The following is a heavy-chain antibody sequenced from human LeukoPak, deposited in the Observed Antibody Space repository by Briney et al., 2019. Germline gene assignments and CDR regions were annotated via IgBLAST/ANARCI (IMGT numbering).Heavy chain of an antibody. CDR3: AKGSDYRNYYYYYMDV. J-gene: IGHJ6*03. CDR1: GFTFSSYA. Sequence: GGSLRLSCAASGFTFSSYAMSWVRQAPGKGLEWVSGISISGDSPYYADSVKGRFTVSRDNSKNTLYLQMNSLRAEDTAVYSCAKGSDYRNYYYYYMDVWGKGTTVTVSS. D-gene: IGHD4-11*01. CDR2: ISISGDSP. V-gene: IGHV3-23*01.